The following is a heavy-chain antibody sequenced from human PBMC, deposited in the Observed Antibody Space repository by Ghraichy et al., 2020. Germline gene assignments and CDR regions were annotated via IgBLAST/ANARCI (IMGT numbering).Heavy chain of an antibody. V-gene: IGHV1-69*04. Sequence: SVKVSCKASGGTFSSYAISWVRQAPGQGLEWMGRIIPILGIANYAQKFQGRVTITADKSTSTAYMELSSLRSEDTAVYYCARVRSNVVVVAATPGYYYGMDVWGPGPTVTVSS. CDR2: IIPILGIA. CDR3: ARVRSNVVVVAATPGYYYGMDV. CDR1: GGTFSSYA. J-gene: IGHJ6*02. D-gene: IGHD2-15*01.